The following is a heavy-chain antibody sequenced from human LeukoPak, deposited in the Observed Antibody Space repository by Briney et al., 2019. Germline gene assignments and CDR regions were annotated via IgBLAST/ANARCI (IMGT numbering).Heavy chain of an antibody. Sequence: SETLSLTCTVSGGSISSGGYYWSWIRQHPGKGLEWIRYIYYSGSTYYNPSLKSRVTISVDTSKNQFSLKLSSVTAADTAVYYCARTLGYCSSTSCNPLRWFDPWGQGTLVTVSS. V-gene: IGHV4-31*03. CDR2: IYYSGST. CDR3: ARTLGYCSSTSCNPLRWFDP. D-gene: IGHD2-2*01. CDR1: GGSISSGGYY. J-gene: IGHJ5*02.